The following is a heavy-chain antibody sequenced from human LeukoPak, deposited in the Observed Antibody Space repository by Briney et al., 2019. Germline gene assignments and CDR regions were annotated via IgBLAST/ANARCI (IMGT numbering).Heavy chain of an antibody. V-gene: IGHV4-61*10. CDR1: GGSVRRGNYY. CDR3: ARHGVAPGYDILTGYSSQGLYFDY. J-gene: IGHJ4*02. CDR2: IYYSGST. D-gene: IGHD3-9*01. Sequence: SETLFLTCTVSGGSVRRGNYYWTWIRQPAGSGLEWIGYIYYSGSTNYNPSLKSRVTISVDTSKNQFSLKLSSVTAADTAVYYCARHGVAPGYDILTGYSSQGLYFDYWGQGTLVTVSS.